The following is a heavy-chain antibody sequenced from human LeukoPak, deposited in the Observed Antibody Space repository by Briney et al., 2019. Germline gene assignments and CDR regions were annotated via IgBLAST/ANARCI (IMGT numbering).Heavy chain of an antibody. Sequence: GASVKVSCKASGGTFSRYAISWVRQAPGRGLEWMGWINPNSGGTNYAQKFQGRVTMTRDTSISTAYMELSRLRSDDTAVYYCARGEGLRYYMDVWGKGTTVTVSS. V-gene: IGHV1-2*02. J-gene: IGHJ6*03. CDR1: GGTFSRYA. D-gene: IGHD5/OR15-5a*01. CDR3: ARGEGLRYYMDV. CDR2: INPNSGGT.